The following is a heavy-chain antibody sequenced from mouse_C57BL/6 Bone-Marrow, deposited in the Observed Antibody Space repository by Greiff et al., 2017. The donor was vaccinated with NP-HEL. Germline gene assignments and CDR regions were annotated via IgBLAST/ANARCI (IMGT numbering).Heavy chain of an antibody. Sequence: QVQLKQSGAELVRPGASVTLSCKASGYTFTDYEMHWVKQTPVHGLEWIGAIDPETGGTAYNQKFKGKAILTADKSSSTAYMELRSLTSEDSAVYYCTRSVVGRAWFAYWGQGTLVTVSA. V-gene: IGHV1-15*01. CDR1: GYTFTDYE. J-gene: IGHJ3*01. D-gene: IGHD1-1*01. CDR3: TRSVVGRAWFAY. CDR2: IDPETGGT.